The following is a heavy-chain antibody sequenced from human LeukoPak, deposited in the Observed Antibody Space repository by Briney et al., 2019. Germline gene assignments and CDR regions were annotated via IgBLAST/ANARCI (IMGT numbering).Heavy chain of an antibody. CDR2: IYYSGST. V-gene: IGHV4-61*01. Sequence: SETLSLTCTVSGGSVSSGSYYRSWIRQPPGKGLEWIGYIYYSGSTNYNPSLKSRVTISVDTSKNQFSLKLSSVTAADTAVYYCARNAGYSYGYTPAGNWFDPWGQGTLVTVSP. CDR3: ARNAGYSYGYTPAGNWFDP. CDR1: GGSVSSGSYY. J-gene: IGHJ5*02. D-gene: IGHD5-18*01.